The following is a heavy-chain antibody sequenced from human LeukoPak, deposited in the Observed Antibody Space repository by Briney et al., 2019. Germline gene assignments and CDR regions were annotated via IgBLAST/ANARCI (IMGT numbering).Heavy chain of an antibody. CDR3: TRGGIWGMDV. CDR2: IKQDESEK. V-gene: IGHV3-7*01. Sequence: GGSLRLSCAASGFTFSNYWMTWVRQAPGKGLEWVANIKQDESEKYYVDSVKGRFTISRDNGRNSLYLQMNSLRAEDTAVYYCTRGGIWGMDVWGQGTTVIVSS. CDR1: GFTFSNYW. J-gene: IGHJ6*02. D-gene: IGHD1-26*01.